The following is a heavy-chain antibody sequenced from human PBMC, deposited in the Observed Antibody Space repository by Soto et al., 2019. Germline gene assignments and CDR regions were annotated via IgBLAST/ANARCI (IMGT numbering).Heavy chain of an antibody. V-gene: IGHV4-34*01. D-gene: IGHD5-18*01. CDR1: GGSVSSYH. J-gene: IGHJ4*02. CDR3: ARGYDTALAPIF. Sequence: SETLSLTCAVYGGSVSSYHWSWIRQTPGKGLEWIGEINHLTTTNYNPSLKSRAIISLDTPKNQFSLKLSSVTAADTAVYYCARGYDTALAPIFWGQGIRVTVSS. CDR2: INHLTTT.